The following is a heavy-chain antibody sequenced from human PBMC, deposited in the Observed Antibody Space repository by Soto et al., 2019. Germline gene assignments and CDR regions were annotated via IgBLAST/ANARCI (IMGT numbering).Heavy chain of an antibody. J-gene: IGHJ3*02. CDR3: ARRHYYDSRGSGAFDI. CDR2: INHSGST. D-gene: IGHD3-22*01. V-gene: IGHV4-34*01. CDR1: GGSFSGYY. Sequence: NPSETLSLTCAVYGGSFSGYYWSWIRQPPGKGLEWIGEINHSGSTNYNPSLKSRVTISVDTSKNQFTLKLSSVTAADTAVYYCARRHYYDSRGSGAFDIWGQGTMVT.